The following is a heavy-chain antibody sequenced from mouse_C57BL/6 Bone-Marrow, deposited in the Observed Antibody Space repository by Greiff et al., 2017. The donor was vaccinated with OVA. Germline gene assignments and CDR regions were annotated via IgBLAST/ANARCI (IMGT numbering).Heavy chain of an antibody. Sequence: QVQLQQPGAELVKPGASVKMSCKASGYTFTSYWITWVKQRPGQGLEWVGDIYPGSGSTNYNEKFKSKATLTADTSSSTAYMQLSSLTSEDSAVYYCASCGNYWYFDVWGTGTTVTVSA. J-gene: IGHJ1*03. CDR3: ASCGNYWYFDV. CDR1: GYTFTSYW. D-gene: IGHD1-1*02. CDR2: IYPGSGST. V-gene: IGHV1-55*01.